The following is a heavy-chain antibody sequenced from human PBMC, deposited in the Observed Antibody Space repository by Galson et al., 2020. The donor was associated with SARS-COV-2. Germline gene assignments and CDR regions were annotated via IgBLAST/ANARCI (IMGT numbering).Heavy chain of an antibody. Sequence: SETLSLTCAVYGASLSSYDCSWVRQPPDKGLDWNGEITYNGNNNYNHSLTIRVTIPVDTSKNQFSLKLDPVTAAATAVYYCARVRPHSWWRQQRSYHYAMDVWGQGNTVAVSS. CDR2: ITYNGNN. J-gene: IGHJ6*02. D-gene: IGHD2-15*01. CDR3: ARVRPHSWWRQQRSYHYAMDV. CDR1: GASLSSYD. V-gene: IGHV4-34*01.